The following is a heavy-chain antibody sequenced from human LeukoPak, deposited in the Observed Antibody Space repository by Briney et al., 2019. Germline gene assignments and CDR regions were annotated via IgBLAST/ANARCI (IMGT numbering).Heavy chain of an antibody. D-gene: IGHD6-13*01. CDR1: GYTFTNYY. Sequence: ASVKVSCKASGYTFTNYYLHWVRQAPGQGLEWMGIISPSGGSTSYAQKFQGRVTMTRDTSTTTVYMELSSLRSEDTAVYFCARGAAGGTPRHDYWGQGTLVTVSS. V-gene: IGHV1-46*01. CDR3: ARGAAGGTPRHDY. CDR2: ISPSGGST. J-gene: IGHJ4*02.